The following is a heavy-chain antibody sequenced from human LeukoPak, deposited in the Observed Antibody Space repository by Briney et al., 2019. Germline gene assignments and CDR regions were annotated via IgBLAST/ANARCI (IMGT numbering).Heavy chain of an antibody. CDR1: GGTFSSYA. V-gene: IGHV1-69*05. D-gene: IGHD6-19*01. CDR3: ARGQWLARHYYYMDV. Sequence: ASVKVSCKASGGTFSSYAISWVRQAPGQGLEWMGGIIPIFGTANYAQKFRGRVTITTDESTSTAYMELSSLRSEDTAVYYCARGQWLARHYYYMDVWGKGTTVTVSS. CDR2: IIPIFGTA. J-gene: IGHJ6*03.